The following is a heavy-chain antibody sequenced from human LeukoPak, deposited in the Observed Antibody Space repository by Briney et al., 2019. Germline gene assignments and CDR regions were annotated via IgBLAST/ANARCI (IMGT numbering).Heavy chain of an antibody. CDR2: INHSGST. J-gene: IGHJ4*02. Sequence: PSETLSLTCTVSGGSISSHYWSWIRQPPGKGLEWIGEINHSGSTNYNPSLKSRVTISVDTSKNQFSLKLSSVTAADTAVYYCARGSRRHDYYGSGSYLAYWGQGTLVTVSS. CDR1: GGSISSHY. D-gene: IGHD3-10*01. V-gene: IGHV4-34*01. CDR3: ARGSRRHDYYGSGSYLAY.